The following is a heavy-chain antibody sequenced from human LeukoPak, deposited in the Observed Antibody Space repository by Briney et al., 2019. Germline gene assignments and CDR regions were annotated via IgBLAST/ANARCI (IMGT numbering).Heavy chain of an antibody. D-gene: IGHD3-9*01. V-gene: IGHV4-39*07. CDR1: GGSISSTNYY. CDR2: VYYTGTT. J-gene: IGHJ4*02. Sequence: SETLSLTCNVSGGSISSTNYYWGWIRQAPGKGLEWLGNVYYTGTTYYNPSLKSRLTVSVDTSNNQFSLKLSSVTAADTAVYYCATEMPGAGYSLYYIDYWGQGTLVTVSS. CDR3: ATEMPGAGYSLYYIDY.